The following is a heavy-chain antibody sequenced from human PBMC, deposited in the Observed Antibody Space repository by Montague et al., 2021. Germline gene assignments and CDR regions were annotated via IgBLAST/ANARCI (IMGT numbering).Heavy chain of an antibody. D-gene: IGHD7-27*01. Sequence: SLRLFCAASGLTFSNYWMHWVRQAPGKGLLWVSRISPDGSWTNYADSVRGRFTISRDNTKNTLYLQMSSLRAEDTALYYCVRDLNWAVDYWGQGTLVTVSS. J-gene: IGHJ4*02. CDR2: ISPDGSWT. CDR1: GLTFSNYW. CDR3: VRDLNWAVDY. V-gene: IGHV3-74*01.